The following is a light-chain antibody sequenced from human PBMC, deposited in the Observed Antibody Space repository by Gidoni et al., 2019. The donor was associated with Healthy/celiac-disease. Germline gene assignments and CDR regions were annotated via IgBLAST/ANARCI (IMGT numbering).Light chain of an antibody. J-gene: IGKJ2*04. CDR2: AAS. CDR1: PSISSY. CDR3: QQSYSTPCS. V-gene: IGKV1-39*01. Sequence: DIQMTQSPSSLSASVGDRVTITCRASPSISSYLNWYQQKPGKAPKLLICAASSLQSGVPSRFSGSGSGTDFTLTISSLQPEDFATYYCQQSYSTPCSFGQGTKLEIK.